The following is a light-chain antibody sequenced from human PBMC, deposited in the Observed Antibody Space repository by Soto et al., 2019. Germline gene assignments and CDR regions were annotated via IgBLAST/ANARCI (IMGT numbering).Light chain of an antibody. V-gene: IGLV2-14*01. J-gene: IGLJ1*01. CDR2: EVI. Sequence: QSVLTQPASVSGSPGQSITISCTRTSSDVGGYNYVSWYQHYSGKAPKLIIYEVINRPSGVSSRFSGSKSGNTASLTISGLQAEDEADYYCTSYTWKNTFVFGSGTKLTVL. CDR1: SSDVGGYNY. CDR3: TSYTWKNTFV.